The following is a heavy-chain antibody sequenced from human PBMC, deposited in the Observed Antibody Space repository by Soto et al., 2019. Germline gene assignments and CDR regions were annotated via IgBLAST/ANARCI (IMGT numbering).Heavy chain of an antibody. D-gene: IGHD5-18*01. Sequence: EVQLVESGGGLVKPGGSLRLSCAASGFTFSTYSMNWVRQAPGKGLEWVSSISSSSGYIYYADSVKGRFTISRDDAKNSLSLQMTRLRAEDTAVYYCARVRSYSYGQGYGMDVWGQGTTVTVSS. CDR1: GFTFSTYS. J-gene: IGHJ6*02. CDR2: ISSSSGYI. V-gene: IGHV3-21*01. CDR3: ARVRSYSYGQGYGMDV.